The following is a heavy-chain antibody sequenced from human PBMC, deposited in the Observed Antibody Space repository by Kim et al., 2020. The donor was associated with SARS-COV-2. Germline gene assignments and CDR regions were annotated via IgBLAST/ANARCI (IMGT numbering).Heavy chain of an antibody. J-gene: IGHJ4*02. V-gene: IGHV3-21*01. CDR3: AGIAVAGYFDY. Sequence: YTDTVTGRFTRSKDDAKNSLYLRMNSLRAEDTAVYYCAGIAVAGYFDYWGQGTLVTVSS. D-gene: IGHD6-19*01.